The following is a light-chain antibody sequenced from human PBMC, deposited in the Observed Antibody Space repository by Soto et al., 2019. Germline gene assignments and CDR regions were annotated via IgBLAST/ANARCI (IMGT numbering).Light chain of an antibody. Sequence: QSVLTQPASVSGSPGQSITISCTGTSSDVGGYIYVSWYQQHPGKAPKLMIYEVSNRPSGVSNRFYGSKSGNTASLTISGLQAEDEADYYCSSYSRSSFYVFGTWTKATVL. CDR3: SSYSRSSFYV. CDR1: SSDVGGYIY. CDR2: EVS. V-gene: IGLV2-14*01. J-gene: IGLJ1*01.